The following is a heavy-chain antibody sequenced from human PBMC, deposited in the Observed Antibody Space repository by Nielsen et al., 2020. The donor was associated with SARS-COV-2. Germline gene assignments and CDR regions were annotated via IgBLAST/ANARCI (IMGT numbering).Heavy chain of an antibody. J-gene: IGHJ6*02. V-gene: IGHV3-30*18. Sequence: LSLTCAASGFTFSSYGMHWVRQAPGKGLEWVAVISYDGSNKYYADSVKGRFTISRDNSKNTLYLQMNSLRAEDTAVYYCAQTYRGYSGYGYGMDVWGQGTTVTVSS. CDR1: GFTFSSYG. CDR2: ISYDGSNK. CDR3: AQTYRGYSGYGYGMDV. D-gene: IGHD5-12*01.